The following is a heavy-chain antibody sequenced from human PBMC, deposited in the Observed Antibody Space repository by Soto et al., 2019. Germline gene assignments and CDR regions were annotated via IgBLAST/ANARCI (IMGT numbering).Heavy chain of an antibody. CDR2: INPSGGST. J-gene: IGHJ3*02. D-gene: IGHD3-22*01. V-gene: IGHV1-46*02. CDR3: ARKIYYYGSSGLAPDDAFDI. Sequence: ASVKVSCKASGYTFNNYYIQWVRQAPGQGLEWMGIINPSGGSTRYAQKFQGRVTMTRDTSTSTVYMELSSLRSEDTAVYYCARKIYYYGSSGLAPDDAFDIWGQGTMVTVSS. CDR1: GYTFNNYY.